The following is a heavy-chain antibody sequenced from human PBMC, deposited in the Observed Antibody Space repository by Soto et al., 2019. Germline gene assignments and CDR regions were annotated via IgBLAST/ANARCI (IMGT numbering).Heavy chain of an antibody. D-gene: IGHD2-2*01. CDR1: GGTFSSYA. V-gene: IGHV1-69*06. Sequence: SLKVSCKASGGTFSSYAISWVRQAPGQGLEWMGGSIPSFGTANYAHKFQGRVKITADKSTSTAYMELSSLRSEDTAVYYCAREAVGYCSSSSCPAPXYFDSWGKRTLXTXS. CDR2: SIPSFGTA. J-gene: IGHJ4*02. CDR3: AREAVGYCSSSSCPAPXYFDS.